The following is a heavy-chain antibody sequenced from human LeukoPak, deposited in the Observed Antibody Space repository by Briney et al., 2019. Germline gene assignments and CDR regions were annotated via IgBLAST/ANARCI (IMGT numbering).Heavy chain of an antibody. V-gene: IGHV3-7*03. CDR2: IKQDGSEK. CDR1: GFTFSNFW. D-gene: IGHD3-9*01. Sequence: PGGSLRLSCAASGFTFSNFWMGWVRQAPGKGLEWVANIKQDGSEKYYVDSVKGRFTISRDNAKNSLYLQMNSLRAEDTAVYYCARSVLQSFEIDYWGQGTPVTVSS. J-gene: IGHJ4*02. CDR3: ARSVLQSFEIDY.